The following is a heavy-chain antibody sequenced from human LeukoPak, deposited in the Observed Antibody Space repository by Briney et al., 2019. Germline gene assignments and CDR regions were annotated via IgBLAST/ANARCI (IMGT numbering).Heavy chain of an antibody. D-gene: IGHD4-23*01. CDR2: IWYDGSNK. CDR3: ATGSRRGYGGNSDPGFDY. V-gene: IGHV3-33*01. J-gene: IGHJ4*02. CDR1: GFTFTSYS. Sequence: GRSLRLSCAASGFTFTSYSMHWVRQAPGKGLEWVAVIWYDGSNKYYADSVKGRFTSSRDNSKNTLHLQMDSLRAEDTAVYYCATGSRRGYGGNSDPGFDYWGQGTLVTVSS.